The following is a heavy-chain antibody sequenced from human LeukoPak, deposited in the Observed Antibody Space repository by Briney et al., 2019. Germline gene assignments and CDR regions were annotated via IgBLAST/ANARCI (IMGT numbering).Heavy chain of an antibody. J-gene: IGHJ3*02. D-gene: IGHD4-17*01. Sequence: PSETLSLTCTVSGGSISSGDYYWSWIRQPPGKGLEWIGYIYYSGSTYYNPSLKSRVTISVDTSKNQFSLKLSSVTAADTAVYYCARVTTEAVGAFDIWGQGTMVTVSS. CDR2: IYYSGST. CDR3: ARVTTEAVGAFDI. V-gene: IGHV4-30-4*01. CDR1: GGSISSGDYY.